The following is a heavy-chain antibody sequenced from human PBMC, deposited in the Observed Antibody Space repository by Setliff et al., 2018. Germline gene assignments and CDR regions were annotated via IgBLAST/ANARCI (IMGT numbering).Heavy chain of an antibody. D-gene: IGHD4-4*01. CDR1: GGSIRNTSYY. CDR2: INQSGST. CDR3: ARGAYIGLDY. Sequence: PSETLSLTCSVSGGSIRNTSYYWSWIRQPPGKGLEWIGEINQSGSTNYNPSLKSRVTMSVDMSKNQFSLKLNSVTAADTAVYYCARGAYIGLDYWGQGTLVTVSS. J-gene: IGHJ4*02. V-gene: IGHV4-39*07.